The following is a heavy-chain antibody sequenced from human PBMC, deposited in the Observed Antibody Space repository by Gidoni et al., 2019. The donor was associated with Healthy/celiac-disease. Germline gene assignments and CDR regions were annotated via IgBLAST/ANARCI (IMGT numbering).Heavy chain of an antibody. D-gene: IGHD5-12*01. CDR2: ISYVGSNK. Sequence: QVQLVESGGGVVQRGRSLRLPRAAPGSTFSSYAMHWVRPAPGKGLEWVAVISYVGSNKYYADSVQGRFTISRDNSKNTLYLQMNSLRAEATAVYYCASGGDGYNLGIDYWGQGTLVTVSS. CDR1: GSTFSSYA. CDR3: ASGGDGYNLGIDY. J-gene: IGHJ4*02. V-gene: IGHV3-30*04.